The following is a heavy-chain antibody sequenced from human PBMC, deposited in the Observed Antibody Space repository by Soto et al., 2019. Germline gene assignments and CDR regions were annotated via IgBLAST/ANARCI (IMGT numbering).Heavy chain of an antibody. V-gene: IGHV4-34*01. D-gene: IGHD2-15*01. J-gene: IGHJ3*02. Sequence: SETLSLTCAVYGGSFSGYYWSWIRQPPGKGLEWIGEINHSGSTNYNPSLKSRVTISVDTSKNQFSLKLGSVTAADTAVYYCARRVVAATNAFDIWGQGTMVTVSS. CDR3: ARRVVAATNAFDI. CDR2: INHSGST. CDR1: GGSFSGYY.